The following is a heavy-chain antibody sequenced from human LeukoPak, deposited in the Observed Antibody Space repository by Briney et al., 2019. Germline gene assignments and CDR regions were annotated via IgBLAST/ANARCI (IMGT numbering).Heavy chain of an antibody. CDR2: ISYDGSNK. D-gene: IGHD4-23*01. CDR1: GFTFSSYA. Sequence: GRSLRLSCAASGFTFSSYAMHWVRQAPGKGLEWVAVISYDGSNKYYADSVKGRFTISRDNSKNTLYLQMNSLRAEDTAVYYCARDPTVANYYYYYMDVWGKGTTVTVSS. J-gene: IGHJ6*03. V-gene: IGHV3-30*04. CDR3: ARDPTVANYYYYYMDV.